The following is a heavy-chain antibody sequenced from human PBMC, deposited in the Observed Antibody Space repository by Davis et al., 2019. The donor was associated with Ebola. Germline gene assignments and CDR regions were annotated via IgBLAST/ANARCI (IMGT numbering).Heavy chain of an antibody. CDR2: ISGSATST. V-gene: IGHV3-48*03. Sequence: PGGSLRLSCAASGFTFYRYEMNWVRQAPGKGLGWVSYISGSATSTFYADSVKGRFTISRDNARDSLYLQMDSLRVEDTAIYYCARDAFSLSRYDTEDHWGQGTLVTVSS. J-gene: IGHJ4*02. CDR3: ARDAFSLSRYDTEDH. D-gene: IGHD3-9*01. CDR1: GFTFYRYE.